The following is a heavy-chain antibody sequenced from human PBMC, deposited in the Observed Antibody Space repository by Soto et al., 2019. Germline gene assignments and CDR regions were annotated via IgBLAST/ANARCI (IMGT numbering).Heavy chain of an antibody. J-gene: IGHJ5*02. V-gene: IGHV4-59*05. CDR3: ARGRSGYSYGHNWFDP. D-gene: IGHD5-18*01. CDR2: SYYSGST. CDR1: GGSVSSYY. Sequence: PSETLSLTCTVSGGSVSSYYWSWSRQPPGKGLEYIGSSYYSGSTHYNPSLKSRVTISVDTSKNQFSLKLSSVTAADTAVYYCARGRSGYSYGHNWFDPWGQGTLVTVSS.